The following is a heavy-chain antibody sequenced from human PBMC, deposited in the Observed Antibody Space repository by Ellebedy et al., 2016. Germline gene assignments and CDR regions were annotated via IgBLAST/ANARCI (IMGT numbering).Heavy chain of an antibody. CDR1: GFTVTNDY. CDR3: ATGTYGASDV. J-gene: IGHJ3*01. V-gene: IGHV3-53*01. D-gene: IGHD4-17*01. CDR2: IDSGDSS. Sequence: GESLKISCVASGFTVTNDYMTWVRQAPGKGLEWVSVIDSGDSSYYADSVKGRFTISRDTSVNTLYLHMTNLRAEDTAIYYCATGTYGASDVWGQGTRVTVSS.